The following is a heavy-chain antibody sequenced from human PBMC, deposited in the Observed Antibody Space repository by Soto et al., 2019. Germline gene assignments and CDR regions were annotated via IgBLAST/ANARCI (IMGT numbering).Heavy chain of an antibody. V-gene: IGHV3-23*01. J-gene: IGHJ6*03. CDR3: AKTGSYDYYYYYYYMDV. CDR2: ISGSGGST. CDR1: GFTFSSYA. Sequence: GGSLRLSCAASGFTFSSYAMSWVRQAPGKGLEWVSAISGSGGSTYYADSVKGRFTISRDNSKNTLYLQMNSLRAEDTAVYYCAKTGSYDYYYYYYYMDVWGKGTTVTVSS. D-gene: IGHD3-10*01.